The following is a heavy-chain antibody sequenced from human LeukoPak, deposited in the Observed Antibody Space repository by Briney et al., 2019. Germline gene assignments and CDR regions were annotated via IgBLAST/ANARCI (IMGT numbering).Heavy chain of an antibody. D-gene: IGHD3-3*01. Sequence: PSETLSLTCTVSGGSFSSGSYYWSWIRQPPGTGLEWIGYIYYSGSTNYNPSLKSRVTISVDTSKNQFSLKLSSVTAADTAVYYCAREYYGDCYYYGMDVWGQGTTVTVSS. V-gene: IGHV4-61*01. CDR2: IYYSGST. CDR3: AREYYGDCYYYGMDV. CDR1: GGSFSSGSYY. J-gene: IGHJ6*02.